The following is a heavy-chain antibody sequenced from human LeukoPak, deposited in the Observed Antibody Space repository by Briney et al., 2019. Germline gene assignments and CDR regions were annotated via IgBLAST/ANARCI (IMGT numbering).Heavy chain of an antibody. D-gene: IGHD4-17*01. CDR1: GFTFSRYS. J-gene: IGHJ4*02. CDR3: ARVPTPGDPPHY. CDR2: ISSSISYI. Sequence: GGSLRLSCAASGFTFSRYSMNWVRQAPGKGLEWLSSISSSISYIYYADSVKGRFTISRYNAKNSLYLQMNCLRAEDTAVYYCARVPTPGDPPHYWGQGTLVTVSS. V-gene: IGHV3-21*01.